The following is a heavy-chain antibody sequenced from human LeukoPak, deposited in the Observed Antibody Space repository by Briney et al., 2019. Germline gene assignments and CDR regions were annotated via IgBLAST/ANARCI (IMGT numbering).Heavy chain of an antibody. CDR2: IYYSGST. Sequence: SETLSLTCTVSGGSISSSSYYWGWIRQPPGKGLEWIGSIYYSGSTYYNPSLKSRVTISVDTSKNQFSLKLSSVTAADTAVYYCAREHGAAAETDWGLGTLVTVSS. CDR1: GGSISSSSYY. J-gene: IGHJ4*02. CDR3: AREHGAAAETD. D-gene: IGHD6-13*01. V-gene: IGHV4-39*07.